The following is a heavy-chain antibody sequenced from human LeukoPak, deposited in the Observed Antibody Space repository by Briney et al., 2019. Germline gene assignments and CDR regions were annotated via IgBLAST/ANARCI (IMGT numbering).Heavy chain of an antibody. CDR3: ARIHYEYYMDV. V-gene: IGHV4-61*08. CDR1: GGSISGGVYS. CDR2: IYYSGST. J-gene: IGHJ6*03. D-gene: IGHD3-3*01. Sequence: PSETLSPTCAVSGGSISGGVYSWSWVRQPPGKGLEWIGYIYYSGSTYYHPSLKSRVTISVDTSKNQVSLRLTSVTAADTAVYYCARIHYEYYMDVWGKGTTVTVSS.